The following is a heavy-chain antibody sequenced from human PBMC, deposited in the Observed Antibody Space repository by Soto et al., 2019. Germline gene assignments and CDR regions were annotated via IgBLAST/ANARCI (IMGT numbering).Heavy chain of an antibody. CDR2: ISGGGETT. CDR3: AFNSGSGSYYFDY. CDR1: GFTFSSYA. V-gene: IGHV3-23*01. D-gene: IGHD3-10*01. Sequence: EVQLLESGGGLVQPGGSLRLSCAASGFTFSSYAMWWVRQAPGKGLECVSAISGGGETTYYADSVKGRFTISRANSKNTLYLQMTSLRAEDTAVYYCAFNSGSGSYYFDYWGQGTLVTVSS. J-gene: IGHJ4*02.